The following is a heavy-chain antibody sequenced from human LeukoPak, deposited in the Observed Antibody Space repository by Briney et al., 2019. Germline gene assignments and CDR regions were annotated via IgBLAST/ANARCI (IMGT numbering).Heavy chain of an antibody. CDR3: AREDYDYGDYYFDY. CDR1: GFTFSSYW. J-gene: IGHJ4*02. CDR2: INSDGSDT. D-gene: IGHD4-17*01. V-gene: IGHV3-74*01. Sequence: PGGSLRLSCAASGFTFSSYWMHWVRQAPGEGPVWVSRINSDGSDTIYADSVKGRFTISRDNAKNTLYLQMYSLRAEDTALYYCAREDYDYGDYYFDYWGQGTLVTVSS.